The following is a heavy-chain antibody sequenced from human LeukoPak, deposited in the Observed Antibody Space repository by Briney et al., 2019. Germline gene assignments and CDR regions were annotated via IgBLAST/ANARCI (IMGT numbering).Heavy chain of an antibody. D-gene: IGHD3-22*01. J-gene: IGHJ4*02. CDR2: VYYSGST. CDR3: ARCPSSGYYSYPDY. CDR1: GGSISSSTYY. V-gene: IGHV4-39*07. Sequence: SETLSLTCTVSGGSISSSTYYWGWIRQPPGTGLEWIGSVYYSGSTYYNPSLKSRVTISVDTSKNQFSLKLSSVTAADTAVYYCARCPSSGYYSYPDYWGQGSLVTVSS.